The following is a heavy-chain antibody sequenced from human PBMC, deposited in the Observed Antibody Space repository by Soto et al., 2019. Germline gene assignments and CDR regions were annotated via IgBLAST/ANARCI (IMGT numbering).Heavy chain of an antibody. V-gene: IGHV4-31*03. CDR2: IYYSGST. CDR3: AREGDSSRGYYYGMDV. CDR1: GGSISSGGYY. D-gene: IGHD6-13*01. Sequence: QVQLQESGPGLVKPSQTLSLTCTVSGGSISSGGYYWSWIRQHPGKGLEWIGYIYYSGSTYYNPSLKSRVTISVDTSKNQFSLKLSSVTAADTAVYYCAREGDSSRGYYYGMDVWGQGTTVTVSS. J-gene: IGHJ6*02.